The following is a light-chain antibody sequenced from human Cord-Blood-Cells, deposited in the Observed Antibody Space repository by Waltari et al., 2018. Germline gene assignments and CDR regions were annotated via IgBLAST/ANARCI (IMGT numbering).Light chain of an antibody. CDR3: CSYAGSVV. V-gene: IGLV2-23*01. J-gene: IGLJ2*01. CDR1: SSDVGSYNL. CDR2: EGS. Sequence: QSALTQPASVSGSPGQSITISCTGTSSDVGSYNLVSWYQQHTGKAPKLMIYEGSKRPSGVSNRFAGSKSGNTASLSNSGLQAEDEADYYCCSYAGSVVFGGGTKLTVL.